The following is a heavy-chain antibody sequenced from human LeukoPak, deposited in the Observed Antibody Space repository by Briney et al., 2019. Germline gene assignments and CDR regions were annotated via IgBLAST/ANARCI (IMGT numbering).Heavy chain of an antibody. CDR1: GGSFSGYY. V-gene: IGHV4-34*01. CDR3: ARGFGSSVTPYYYYGMDV. J-gene: IGHJ6*02. CDR2: INHSGST. D-gene: IGHD2-2*01. Sequence: SETLSLTCAVYGGSFSGYYWSWIRQPPGKGLEWIGEINHSGSTNYNPSLKSRVTISVDTSKNQFSLKLSSVTAADTAVYYCARGFGSSVTPYYYYGMDVWAKGPRSPSP.